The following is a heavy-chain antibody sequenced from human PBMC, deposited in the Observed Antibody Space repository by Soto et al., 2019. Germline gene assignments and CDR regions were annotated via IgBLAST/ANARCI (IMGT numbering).Heavy chain of an antibody. CDR2: INPNSGGT. D-gene: IGHD6-6*01. CDR3: ARVQQLVRPGSSAPGY. V-gene: IGHV1-2*02. Sequence: ASVKVSCKASGYTFTGYYMHWVRQAPGQGLEWMGWINPNSGGTNYAQKFQGRVTMTRDTSISTAYMELSRLRSDDTAVYCCARVQQLVRPGSSAPGYWGQGTLVTVSS. J-gene: IGHJ4*02. CDR1: GYTFTGYY.